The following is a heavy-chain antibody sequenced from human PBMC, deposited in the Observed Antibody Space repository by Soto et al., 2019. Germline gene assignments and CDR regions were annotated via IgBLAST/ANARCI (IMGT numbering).Heavy chain of an antibody. CDR1: GFGVRQYS. Sequence: PWGRLRLSCAASGFGVRQYSMTLVLQAPGRGLDWVSSISGSAISGRGGNTYYADSVRGRFTSSRDTAGNTVFLHLSRVTAEDTAVYFCASGGGVYWYLDVWGRGSLVTVS. J-gene: IGHJ2*01. CDR3: ASGGGVYWYLDV. D-gene: IGHD3-3*01. V-gene: IGHV3-23*01. CDR2: ISGRGGNT.